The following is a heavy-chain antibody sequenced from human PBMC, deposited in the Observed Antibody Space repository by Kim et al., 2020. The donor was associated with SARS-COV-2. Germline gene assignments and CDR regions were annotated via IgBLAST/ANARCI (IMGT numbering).Heavy chain of an antibody. V-gene: IGHV3-53*01. Sequence: YEDPVRGRFTSSRDNAKSTLYLQMNSLRAEDTAVYYCVRVKGAPGERYDCWGQRTLVTVSS. CDR3: VRVKGAPGERYDC. D-gene: IGHD7-27*01. J-gene: IGHJ4*02.